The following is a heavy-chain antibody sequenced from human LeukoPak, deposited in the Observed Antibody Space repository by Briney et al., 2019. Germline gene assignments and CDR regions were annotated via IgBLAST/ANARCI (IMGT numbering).Heavy chain of an antibody. CDR2: VYHTGKT. CDR3: ARASEGIGYFDF. CDR1: GVSFSNDY. V-gene: IGHV4-59*01. J-gene: IGHJ4*02. D-gene: IGHD2-21*01. Sequence: SETLSLTCTVSGVSFSNDYWSWIRQAPGKGLEWIGYVYHTGKTNYNPALNSRLSMSVDTSKNQFFLKTTSVTAADTALYYCARASEGIGYFDFWGQGALVTVSS.